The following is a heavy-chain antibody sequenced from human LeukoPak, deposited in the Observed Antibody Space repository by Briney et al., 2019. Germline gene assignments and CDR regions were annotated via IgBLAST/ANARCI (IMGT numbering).Heavy chain of an antibody. D-gene: IGHD3-10*01. V-gene: IGHV1-69*05. Sequence: ASVKVSRKASGGTFSSYAISWVRQAPGQGLEWMGGIIPIFGTANYAQKFQGRVTITTDESTSTAYMEPSSLRSEDTAVYYCARDREPTELLWFGEFQHDAFDIWGQGTMVTVCS. CDR2: IIPIFGTA. J-gene: IGHJ3*02. CDR1: GGTFSSYA. CDR3: ARDREPTELLWFGEFQHDAFDI.